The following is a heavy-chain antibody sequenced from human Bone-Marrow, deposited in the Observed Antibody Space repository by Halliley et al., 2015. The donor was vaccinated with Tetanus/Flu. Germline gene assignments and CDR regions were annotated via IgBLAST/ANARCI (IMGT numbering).Heavy chain of an antibody. CDR2: ISDGGGET. Sequence: SLRLSCAASGFTFSNHAMSWVRQAPGKGLQWVSGISDGGGETYYADSVKGRLVISRDNSKNTLYLQMNSLRADDTAVYYCASDERGFVSGYYIFWGQGTLLTVSS. CDR1: GFTFSNHA. CDR3: ASDERGFVSGYYIF. V-gene: IGHV3-23*01. D-gene: IGHD3-3*01. J-gene: IGHJ4*02.